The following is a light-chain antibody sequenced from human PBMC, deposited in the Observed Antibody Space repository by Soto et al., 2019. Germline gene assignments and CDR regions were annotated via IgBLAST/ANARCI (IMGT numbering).Light chain of an antibody. Sequence: QSVLTQPASVSGSPGQSITISCTGTSSDVGSYNLVSWYQQHPGKAPKLMIYEGTKRPSGVSNRFSGSKSGNTASLTISGLQAEDETDYYCCSYTSSGTYVFGTGTKLTVL. J-gene: IGLJ1*01. CDR3: CSYTSSGTYV. V-gene: IGLV2-23*01. CDR1: SSDVGSYNL. CDR2: EGT.